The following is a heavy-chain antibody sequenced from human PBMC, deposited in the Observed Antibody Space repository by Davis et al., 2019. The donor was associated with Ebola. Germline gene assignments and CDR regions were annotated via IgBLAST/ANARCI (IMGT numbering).Heavy chain of an antibody. CDR1: GFTFSSYW. D-gene: IGHD1-26*01. J-gene: IGHJ4*02. V-gene: IGHV3-7*01. CDR3: ARDLAILVGATTFDY. Sequence: GGSLRLSCAASGFTFSSYWMSCVRQAPGKGLEWVANIKQDGSEKYYVDSVKGRFTISRDNAKNSLYLQMNSLRAEDTAVYYCARDLAILVGATTFDYWGQGTLVTVSS. CDR2: IKQDGSEK.